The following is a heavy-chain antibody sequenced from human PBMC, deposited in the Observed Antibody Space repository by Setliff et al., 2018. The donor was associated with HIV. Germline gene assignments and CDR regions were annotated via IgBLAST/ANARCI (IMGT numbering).Heavy chain of an antibody. CDR3: ARGGTVSADFDS. D-gene: IGHD6-19*01. J-gene: IGHJ4*02. CDR1: RDSIRNGAYY. CDR2: IYYSGSA. V-gene: IGHV4-39*07. Sequence: SETLSLTCTVSRDSIRNGAYYWGWLRQPPGKGLEWIGSIYYSGSAYYNPSFKSRVTLSVDTSENQFSLRLSSVTAADTAVYFCARGGTVSADFDSWGQGTLVTVSS.